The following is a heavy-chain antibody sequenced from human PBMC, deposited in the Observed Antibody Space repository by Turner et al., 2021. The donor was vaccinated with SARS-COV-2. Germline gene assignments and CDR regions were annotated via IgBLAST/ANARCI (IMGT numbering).Heavy chain of an antibody. CDR2: IYYSGST. J-gene: IGHJ3*02. V-gene: IGHV4-31*01. CDR3: AAVMIMFGCVILIPYYAFDI. Sequence: VQLQASGAGLVTPSETESQTCTVTGGPLKSFCYNWIWISQHPGQGLVWIGYIYYSGSTYANPSLKSLVTISVASSENQFSLLLSSVSAATTAVYYCAAVMIMFGCVILIPYYAFDIWGQGTMVTVSS. D-gene: IGHD3-16*01. CDR1: GGPLKSFCYN.